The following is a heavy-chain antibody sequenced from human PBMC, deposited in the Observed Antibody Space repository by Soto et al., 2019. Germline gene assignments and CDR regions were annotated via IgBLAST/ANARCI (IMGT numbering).Heavy chain of an antibody. D-gene: IGHD3-3*01. CDR3: ARDRITIFGEARDAFDI. Sequence: ASVKVSCKASGYTFTSYGISWVRQAPGQGLEWMGWINPNSGGTNYAQKFQGWVTMTRDTSISTAYMELSRLRSDDTAVYYCARDRITIFGEARDAFDIWGQGTMVTVSS. J-gene: IGHJ3*02. CDR1: GYTFTSYG. CDR2: INPNSGGT. V-gene: IGHV1-2*04.